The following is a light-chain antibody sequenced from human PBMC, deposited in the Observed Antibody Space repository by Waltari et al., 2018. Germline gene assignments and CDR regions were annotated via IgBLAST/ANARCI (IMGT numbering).Light chain of an antibody. CDR2: DVS. J-gene: IGLJ1*01. CDR3: CSYAGSSTYV. V-gene: IGLV2-23*02. Sequence: QSALTQPASVSGSPGQSITISCTGTSSDVGGYNYVSWYQQHPGKAPKPMIYDVSKRPSGVSNRFSGSKSGNTASLTISGLQAEDEADYYCCSYAGSSTYVFGTGTKVTVL. CDR1: SSDVGGYNY.